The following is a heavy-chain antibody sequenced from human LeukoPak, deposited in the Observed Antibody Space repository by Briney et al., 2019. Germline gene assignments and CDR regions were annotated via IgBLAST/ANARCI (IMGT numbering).Heavy chain of an antibody. CDR1: GDSFSSHW. CDR3: ARLQWLQYNWFDP. CDR2: IYPGDSDT. Sequence: GESLKNSCKGSGDSFSSHWIGWVRQMPGKGLGWVGIIYPGDSDTRYSPSFQGQVTISADKSISTAYLQWSSLKASDTAMYYCARLQWLQYNWFDPWGQGTLVTVSS. V-gene: IGHV5-51*01. D-gene: IGHD3-22*01. J-gene: IGHJ5*02.